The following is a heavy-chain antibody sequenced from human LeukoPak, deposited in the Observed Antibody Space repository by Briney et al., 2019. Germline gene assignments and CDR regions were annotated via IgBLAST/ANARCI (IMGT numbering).Heavy chain of an antibody. V-gene: IGHV3-21*01. CDR3: ARDYSSAGGWGYDAFDI. J-gene: IGHJ3*02. Sequence: PGGSLRLSCAASGFPFSSYSMNWVRQAPGKRLEWVSSISSSSSYIYYADSVKGRFTISRDNAKNSLYLQMNSLRAEDTAVYYCARDYSSAGGWGYDAFDIWGQGTMVTVSS. D-gene: IGHD6-19*01. CDR1: GFPFSSYS. CDR2: ISSSSSYI.